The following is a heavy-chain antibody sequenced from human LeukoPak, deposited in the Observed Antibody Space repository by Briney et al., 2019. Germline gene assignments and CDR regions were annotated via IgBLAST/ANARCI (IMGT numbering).Heavy chain of an antibody. D-gene: IGHD3-22*01. CDR2: ISNDGGGT. V-gene: IGHV3-23*01. Sequence: GGSLSLSCAASGFIFNNYGLVWVRQAPGKGLEWVSAISNDGGGTTYADFVKGRFSVSRDNSKNTLFLQMNSLRAEDTALYYCAKGSSGYFFDLWGQGTLVTVSS. CDR3: AKGSSGYFFDL. CDR1: GFIFNNYG. J-gene: IGHJ4*02.